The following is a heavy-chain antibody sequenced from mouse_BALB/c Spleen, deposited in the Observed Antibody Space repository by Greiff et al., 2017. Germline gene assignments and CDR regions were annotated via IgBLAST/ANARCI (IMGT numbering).Heavy chain of an antibody. CDR3: ARFYEDAMDY. D-gene: IGHD2-3*01. V-gene: IGHV5-9-3*01. J-gene: IGHJ4*01. CDR2: ISSGGSYT. Sequence: DVKLVESGGGLVKPGGSLKLSCAASGFTFSSYAMSWVRQTPEKRLEWVATISSGGSYTYYPDSVKGRFTISRDNAKNTLYLQMSSLRSEDTAMYYCARFYEDAMDYWGQGTSVTVSS. CDR1: GFTFSSYA.